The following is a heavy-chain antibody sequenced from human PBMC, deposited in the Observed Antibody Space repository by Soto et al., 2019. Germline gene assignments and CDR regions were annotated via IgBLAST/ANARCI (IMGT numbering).Heavy chain of an antibody. CDR1: GFTFDDYA. CDR2: ISWNSGSI. V-gene: IGHV3-9*01. D-gene: IGHD3-16*01. Sequence: EVQLVESGGGLVQPGRSLRLSCAASGFTFDDYAMHWVRQAPGKGLEWVSGISWNSGSIGYADSVKGRFTISRDNAKNSLYLQMNSLRAEDTALYYCAKDAYRGLDYWGQGTLVTVSS. J-gene: IGHJ4*02. CDR3: AKDAYRGLDY.